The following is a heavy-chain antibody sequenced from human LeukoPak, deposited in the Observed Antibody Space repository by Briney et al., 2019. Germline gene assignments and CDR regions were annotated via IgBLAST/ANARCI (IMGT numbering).Heavy chain of an antibody. V-gene: IGHV3-49*04. CDR2: IKSKDFGGTT. Sequence: GGSLRLSCTASGFTFCDYAMSWVRQAPGKGLEWVGLIKSKDFGGTTEYAASVKGRFTISRDDSKSIAYLHMNSLKTEDTALYYCARDPVAVSGSNYYYYGMDVWGQGTTVTVSS. J-gene: IGHJ6*02. CDR3: ARDPVAVSGSNYYYYGMDV. D-gene: IGHD6-19*01. CDR1: GFTFCDYA.